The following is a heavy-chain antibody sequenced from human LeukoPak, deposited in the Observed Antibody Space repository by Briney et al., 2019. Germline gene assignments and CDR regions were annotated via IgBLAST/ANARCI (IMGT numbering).Heavy chain of an antibody. J-gene: IGHJ6*02. CDR2: IYYSGST. CDR3: ARSGGTNYYGMDV. CDR1: GGSFSGYY. D-gene: IGHD2-15*01. V-gene: IGHV4-30-4*08. Sequence: SETLSLTCAVYGGSFSGYYWSWIRQPPGKGLEWIGYIYYSGSTYYNPSLKSRVTISVDTSKNQFSLKLSSVTAADTAVYYCARSGGTNYYGMDVWGQGTTVTVSS.